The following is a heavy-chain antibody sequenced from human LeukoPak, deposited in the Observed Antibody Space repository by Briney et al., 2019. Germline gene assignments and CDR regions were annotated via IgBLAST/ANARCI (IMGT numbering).Heavy chain of an antibody. J-gene: IGHJ4*02. Sequence: GGSLRLSCVASGFTFSDYAISWVRQAPGQGQQWVTSISGSGNVTYYDDSVRGRVTISRDNSKNTLYLHLNSLRADDTAVYFCAKQGALATTVIVSLWYFDYWGQGTPVTVSS. V-gene: IGHV3-23*01. CDR2: ISGSGNVT. CDR1: GFTFSDYA. D-gene: IGHD3-16*02. CDR3: AKQGALATTVIVSLWYFDY.